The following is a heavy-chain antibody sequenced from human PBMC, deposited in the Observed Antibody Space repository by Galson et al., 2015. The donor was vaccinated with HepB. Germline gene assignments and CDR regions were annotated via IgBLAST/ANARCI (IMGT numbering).Heavy chain of an antibody. V-gene: IGHV3-21*01. CDR3: ARDPIVWFGTHGDY. CDR2: IRSSSSYI. D-gene: IGHD3-10*01. CDR1: GFTFSSYT. J-gene: IGHJ4*02. Sequence: SLRLSCAASGFTFSSYTMNWVRQAPGKGLQWVSYIRSSSSYIYYADSVKGRVTISRDDAKNSLYLQMNSLRAEDTAVYYCARDPIVWFGTHGDYWGQGTLVTVSS.